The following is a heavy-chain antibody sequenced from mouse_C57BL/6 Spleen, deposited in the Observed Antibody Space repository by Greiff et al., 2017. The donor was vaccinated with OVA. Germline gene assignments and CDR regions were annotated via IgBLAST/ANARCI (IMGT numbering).Heavy chain of an antibody. CDR1: GFSLTSYG. CDR2: IWSDGST. CDR3: ARLSYDGYYGAMDY. J-gene: IGHJ4*01. V-gene: IGHV2-6*03. Sequence: QVQLKESGPGLVAPSQSLSITCTVSGFSLTSYGVHWVRQPPGKGLEWLVVIWSDGSTTYNSALKSRLSISKDNSKSQVFLKMNSRQTDDTAMYYCARLSYDGYYGAMDYWGQGTSVTVSS. D-gene: IGHD2-3*01.